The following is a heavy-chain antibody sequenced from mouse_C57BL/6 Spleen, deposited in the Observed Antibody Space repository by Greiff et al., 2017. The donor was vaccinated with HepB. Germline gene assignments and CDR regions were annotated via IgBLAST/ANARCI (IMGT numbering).Heavy chain of an antibody. J-gene: IGHJ3*01. V-gene: IGHV14-2*01. CDR2: INPEDGET. Sequence: VQLKESGAELVKPGASVKLSCTASGFNIKDYYMHWVKQRTEQGLEWIGRINPEDGETKYAPKIQGKATITADTSSNTAYLQLSSLKSEDTAVYYCAPMVTTGFAYWGQGTLFTVSA. CDR3: APMVTTGFAY. CDR1: GFNIKDYY. D-gene: IGHD2-2*01.